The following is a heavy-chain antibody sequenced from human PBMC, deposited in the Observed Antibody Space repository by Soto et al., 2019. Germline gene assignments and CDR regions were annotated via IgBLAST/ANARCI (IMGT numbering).Heavy chain of an antibody. CDR1: GYPVPAYY. CDR2: INPATCAA. CDR3: ARGGGVGVAGSAAFDM. Sequence: QLHLVQSGAVVKKPGASVTVSCSASGYPVPAYYMHWVRQAPGRGLEWMGGINPATCAAKYTQTFQGRATMTRDTAKSTLFMERSGPTSGDTAVFFFARGGGVGVAGSAAFDMWGQGTLVTVSS. D-gene: IGHD3-3*01. J-gene: IGHJ3*02. V-gene: IGHV1-2*02.